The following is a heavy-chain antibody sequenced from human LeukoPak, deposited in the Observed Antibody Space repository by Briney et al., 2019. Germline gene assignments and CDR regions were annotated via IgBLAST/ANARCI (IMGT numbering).Heavy chain of an antibody. J-gene: IGHJ3*02. V-gene: IGHV3-21*01. CDR1: GFTFGGYT. D-gene: IGHD2-15*01. CDR3: ARDAGIVAFDI. CDR2: ISSSLNM. Sequence: GGSLRLSCVASGFTFGGYTINWVRLAPGKGLEWVSSISSSLNMYFAESVKGRFTISRDSARNSVSLQLNSLRVEDTAVYYCARDAGIVAFDIWSQGTVVTVSS.